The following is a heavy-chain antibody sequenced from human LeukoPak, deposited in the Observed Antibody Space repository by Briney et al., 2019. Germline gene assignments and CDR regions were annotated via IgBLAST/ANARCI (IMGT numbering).Heavy chain of an antibody. D-gene: IGHD2-2*01. Sequence: GGSLRLSCAASGFTVSSNYMSWVRQAPGKGLEWVAVISYDGSNKYYADSVKGRFTISRDNSKNTLYLQMNSLRAEDTAVYYCARGGAGVYCSSSSCLNYFDYWGQGTLVTVSS. CDR2: ISYDGSNK. CDR3: ARGGAGVYCSSSSCLNYFDY. CDR1: GFTVSSNY. J-gene: IGHJ4*02. V-gene: IGHV3-30*03.